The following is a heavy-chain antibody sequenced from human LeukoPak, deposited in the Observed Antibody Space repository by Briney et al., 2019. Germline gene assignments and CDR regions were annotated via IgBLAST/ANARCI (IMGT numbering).Heavy chain of an antibody. J-gene: IGHJ4*02. V-gene: IGHV4-34*01. CDR2: INHSRTT. CDR1: GGSFSGYY. Sequence: SETLSLTCAVYGGSFSGYYGSWIRKPPGPGMEWIGEINHSRTTNYYPSYNNRVVISVDPSNIQSALKLSSVTAAHTAVYYGATGRRIWAVRQNDFDYWGQGTLVTVSS. CDR3: ATGRRIWAVRQNDFDY. D-gene: IGHD1-1*01.